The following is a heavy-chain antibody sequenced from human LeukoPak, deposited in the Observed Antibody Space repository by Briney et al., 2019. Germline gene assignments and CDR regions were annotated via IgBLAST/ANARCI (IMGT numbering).Heavy chain of an antibody. CDR2: ISYDGSNK. CDR1: GFTFSSYA. V-gene: IGHV3-30*04. CDR3: ARDDRYCSGGSCFARSHNFDY. J-gene: IGHJ4*02. D-gene: IGHD2-15*01. Sequence: GGSLRLSCAASGFTFSSYAMHWVRQAPGKRLEWVAVISYDGSNKYYADSVKGRFTISRDNSKNTLYLQMNSLRAEDTAVYYCARDDRYCSGGSCFARSHNFDYWGQGTLVTVSS.